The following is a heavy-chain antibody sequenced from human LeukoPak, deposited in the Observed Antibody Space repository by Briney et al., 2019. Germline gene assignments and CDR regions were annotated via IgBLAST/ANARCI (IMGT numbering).Heavy chain of an antibody. CDR3: ARRGSNYGDSMDY. CDR1: GFTFSSYP. CDR2: ISSSGGST. D-gene: IGHD4-17*01. Sequence: GGSLRLSCAASGFTFSSYPMHWVRQAPGKGLEYVSAISSSGGSTYYARSVKGRFTISRDKSKNTVYLHMGSLRAEDMAVYYYARRGSNYGDSMDYWGQGTLVTVSS. V-gene: IGHV3-64*01. J-gene: IGHJ4*02.